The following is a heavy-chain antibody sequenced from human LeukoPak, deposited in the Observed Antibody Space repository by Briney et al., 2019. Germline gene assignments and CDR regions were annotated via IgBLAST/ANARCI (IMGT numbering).Heavy chain of an antibody. CDR1: GGTFSSYA. J-gene: IGHJ6*03. CDR2: IIPIFGTA. CDR3: ARGSADCSSTSCYTYYYYYMDV. Sequence: SVKVSCKASGGTFSSYAISWVRQAPGQGLEWMGGIIPIFGTANYAQKFQGRVTITTDESTSTAYMELSSLRSEDTAVYYCARGSADCSSTSCYTYYYYYMDVWGKGTTVTVSS. D-gene: IGHD2-2*02. V-gene: IGHV1-69*05.